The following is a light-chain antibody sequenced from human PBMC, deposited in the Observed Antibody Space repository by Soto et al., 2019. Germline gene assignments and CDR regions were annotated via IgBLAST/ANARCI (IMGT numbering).Light chain of an antibody. Sequence: EVVMTQSPATLSLSPGERATLSCRASQSVTKNLAWYQQRPGQAPRLLIYGASTRATGVPARFSGSGSGTECSLTISSLQSEDFSVYYCQQYSNWPPSYTFGQGTKLDLK. CDR1: QSVTKN. CDR3: QQYSNWPPSYT. V-gene: IGKV3-15*01. CDR2: GAS. J-gene: IGKJ2*01.